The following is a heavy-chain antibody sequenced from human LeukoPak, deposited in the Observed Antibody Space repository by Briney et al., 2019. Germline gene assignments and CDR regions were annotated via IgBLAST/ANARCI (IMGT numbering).Heavy chain of an antibody. D-gene: IGHD3-16*02. V-gene: IGHV1-18*01. Sequence: ASVKVSCKASGYTFTSYGISWVRQAPGQGLEWMGWISAYNGNTNYAQKLQGRVTMTTDTSTSTAYMELRSLRSDDTAVYYCARAFPYNYVWGSYRQGDAFDIWGQGTMVTVSS. J-gene: IGHJ3*02. CDR3: ARAFPYNYVWGSYRQGDAFDI. CDR1: GYTFTSYG. CDR2: ISAYNGNT.